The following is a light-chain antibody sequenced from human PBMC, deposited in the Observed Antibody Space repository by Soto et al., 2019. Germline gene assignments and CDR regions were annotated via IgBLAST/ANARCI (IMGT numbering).Light chain of an antibody. J-gene: IGKJ4*01. V-gene: IGKV3-11*01. Sequence: IVLTQSPATLSLSPGERATLSCRARQPVYTSLSWYQQKPGQAPRLLIYGVSNRATGVPARFSGSGSGTDFTLTISSLEPEDAAVYYCHQRYNWLSFGGGTKVEIK. CDR3: HQRYNWLS. CDR1: QPVYTS. CDR2: GVS.